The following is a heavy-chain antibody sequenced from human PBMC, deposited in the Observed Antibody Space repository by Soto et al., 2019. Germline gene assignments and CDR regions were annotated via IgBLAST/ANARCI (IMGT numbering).Heavy chain of an antibody. CDR3: ARGGYSYGGNYYYGMDV. CDR2: IIPIFGTA. V-gene: IGHV1-69*12. CDR1: GGTFSSYA. D-gene: IGHD5-18*01. J-gene: IGHJ6*02. Sequence: QVQLVQSGAAVKKPGSSVKVSCKASGGTFSSYAISWVRQAPGQGLEWMGGIIPIFGTANYAQKFQGRVTITADESTSTAYMELSSLRSEDTAVYYCARGGYSYGGNYYYGMDVWGQGTTVTVSS.